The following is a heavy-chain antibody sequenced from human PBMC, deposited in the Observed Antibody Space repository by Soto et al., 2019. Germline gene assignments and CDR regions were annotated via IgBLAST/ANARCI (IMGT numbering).Heavy chain of an antibody. CDR3: ARVVKSSWSPPGSAGFIYYYYGMDV. J-gene: IGHJ6*02. CDR1: GFTVSSNY. D-gene: IGHD6-13*01. Sequence: PGGSLRLSCAASGFTVSSNYMSWVRQAPGKGLEWVSVIYSGGSTYYADSVKGRFTISRDNSKNTLYLQMNSLRAEDTAVYYCARVVKSSWSPPGSAGFIYYYYGMDVWGQGTTVTVSS. CDR2: IYSGGST. V-gene: IGHV3-53*01.